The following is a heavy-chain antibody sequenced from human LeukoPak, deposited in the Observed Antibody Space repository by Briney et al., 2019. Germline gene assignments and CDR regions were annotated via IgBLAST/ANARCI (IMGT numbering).Heavy chain of an antibody. D-gene: IGHD6-19*01. CDR3: AKGPGYSSGWYLDY. Sequence: GRSLRLSCAASGFTFSSYGMHWVRQAPGKGLEWVAVISYDGSNKYYADSVKGRFTISRDNSKNTLYLQMNSLRAEDTAVYYCAKGPGYSSGWYLDYWGQGTLVTVSS. CDR2: ISYDGSNK. CDR1: GFTFSSYG. J-gene: IGHJ4*02. V-gene: IGHV3-30*18.